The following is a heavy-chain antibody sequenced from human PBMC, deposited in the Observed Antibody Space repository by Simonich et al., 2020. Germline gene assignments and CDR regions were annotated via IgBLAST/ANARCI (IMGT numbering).Heavy chain of an antibody. D-gene: IGHD5-18*01. V-gene: IGHV1-2*02. CDR1: GYTFTGYS. CDR2: SNPNSGGK. CDR3: ARVSGGTAMVTSTFDI. J-gene: IGHJ3*02. Sequence: QVQLVQSGAEVKKPGASVKVSCQASGYTFTGYSMHWVRKAPGQGLGWMGESNPNSGGKNYAQKCQGRVTMTRDTSISTAYMELSRLRSDDTAVYYCARVSGGTAMVTSTFDIWGQGTMVTVSS.